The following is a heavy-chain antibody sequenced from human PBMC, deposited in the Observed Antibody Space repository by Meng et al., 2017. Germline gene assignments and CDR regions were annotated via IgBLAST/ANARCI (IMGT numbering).Heavy chain of an antibody. CDR1: GGSVSSGSYY. Sequence: SETLSLTCTVSGGSVSSGSYYWSWIRQPPGKGLEWIGYIYYSGSTNYNPSLKSRVTISVDTSKNQFSLKLSSVTAADTAVYYCARDSGSGTTGGFDPWGQGTLVTVSS. CDR3: ARDSGSGTTGGFDP. V-gene: IGHV4-61*01. CDR2: IYYSGST. J-gene: IGHJ5*02. D-gene: IGHD3-10*01.